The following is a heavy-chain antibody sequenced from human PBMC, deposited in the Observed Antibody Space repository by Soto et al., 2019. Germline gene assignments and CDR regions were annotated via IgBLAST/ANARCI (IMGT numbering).Heavy chain of an antibody. J-gene: IGHJ4*02. CDR1: GGSFSGYY. D-gene: IGHD5-12*01. Sequence: QVQLQQWGAGLLKPSETLSLTCAVYGGSFSGYYWSWIRQPPGKGLEWIGEINHSGSTNYNPSLKGRVTISVDTSKNQFALKLSSVTAADTAVYYCARGSPYSGYAWWGQGTLVTVSS. CDR2: INHSGST. V-gene: IGHV4-34*01. CDR3: ARGSPYSGYAW.